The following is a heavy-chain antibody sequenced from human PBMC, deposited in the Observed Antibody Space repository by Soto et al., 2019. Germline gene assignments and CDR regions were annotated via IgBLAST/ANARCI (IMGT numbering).Heavy chain of an antibody. Sequence: ASVKVSCKTSGYTFTSYHMHWVRQAPGQGLEWVGIINPSGGATKYAQKFQGRVTMTRDTSTSTVYMELSTLTSEDTAVYYCVRELSGGYFDYWGQGTLVTVSS. CDR1: GYTFTSYH. D-gene: IGHD7-27*01. J-gene: IGHJ4*02. V-gene: IGHV1-46*01. CDR2: INPSGGAT. CDR3: VRELSGGYFDY.